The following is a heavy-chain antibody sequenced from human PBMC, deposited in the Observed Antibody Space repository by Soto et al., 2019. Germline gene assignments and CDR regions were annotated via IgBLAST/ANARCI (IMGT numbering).Heavy chain of an antibody. V-gene: IGHV3-23*01. Sequence: EVQLLESGGDWVQPGGSLRLSCAASGFSVISHGMTWVRQAPGRGLEWVSSVGASGNTYYADSVKGRFTISRDYSKDTLYLQMNSLRAEDSAIYYCAKDSSWDYRPTEFDFWCQGTLVTVSS. J-gene: IGHJ4*02. CDR3: AKDSSWDYRPTEFDF. D-gene: IGHD1-7*01. CDR1: GFSVISHG. CDR2: VGASGNT.